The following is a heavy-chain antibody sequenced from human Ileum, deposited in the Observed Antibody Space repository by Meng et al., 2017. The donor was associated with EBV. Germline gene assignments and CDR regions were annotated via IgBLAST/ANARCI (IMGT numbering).Heavy chain of an antibody. V-gene: IGHV4-39*01. J-gene: IGHJ4*02. CDR2: IYYSGTT. Sequence: LQLQQAVAGVGSPAEPRPSTCLRSGVTNDRGSYNWGRPRQSTGNGLELMGNIYYSGTTYYNPSLKSRVTISVDTSKNQFSLKLSSVTAADTAVYYCARGYSSGWYYFDSWGKGTLVTVSS. D-gene: IGHD6-19*01. CDR3: ARGYSSGWYYFDS. CDR1: GVTNDRGSYN.